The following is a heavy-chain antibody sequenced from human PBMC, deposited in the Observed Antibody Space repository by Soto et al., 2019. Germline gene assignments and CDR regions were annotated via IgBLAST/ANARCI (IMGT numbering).Heavy chain of an antibody. Sequence: QTLSLTCAISGDSVSSSSVTWNWIRQSPSRGLEWLGRAYYRSKWYNDYAESVKSRITINPDTSKNQFSLHLNSVTPEDTAVYYCVRLIGNSWLDFWGQGTLVTVSS. V-gene: IGHV6-1*01. J-gene: IGHJ5*01. CDR1: GDSVSSSSVT. CDR3: VRLIGNSWLDF. D-gene: IGHD1-26*01. CDR2: AYYRSKWYN.